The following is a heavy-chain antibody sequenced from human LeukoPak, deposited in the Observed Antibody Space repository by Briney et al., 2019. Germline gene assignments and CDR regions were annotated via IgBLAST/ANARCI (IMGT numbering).Heavy chain of an antibody. CDR2: IGGSNGNT. CDR3: ARETPAIDYGDHGGPDAFDI. J-gene: IGHJ3*02. V-gene: IGHV1-18*01. Sequence: GASVKVSCKASGYTFTSYGISWVRQAPGQGLEWMGWIGGSNGNTKYAQKFQGRVTMTRDMSTSTVYMELSSLRSEDTAVYYCARETPAIDYGDHGGPDAFDIWGQGTMVTVSS. D-gene: IGHD4-17*01. CDR1: GYTFTSYG.